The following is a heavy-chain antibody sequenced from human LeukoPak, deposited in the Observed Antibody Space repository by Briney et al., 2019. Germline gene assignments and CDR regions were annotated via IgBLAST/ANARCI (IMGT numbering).Heavy chain of an antibody. Sequence: PSETLSLTCTVSGGSISTYYWSWIRQPPGKGLEWIGYIYYSGSANYNPSLESRVTISVDTSKNHFSLKLSSVTAADTAVYYCARHYGYSYGPDYWGLGTLVTVSS. CDR3: ARHYGYSYGPDY. V-gene: IGHV4-59*08. CDR2: IYYSGSA. J-gene: IGHJ4*02. D-gene: IGHD5-18*01. CDR1: GGSISTYY.